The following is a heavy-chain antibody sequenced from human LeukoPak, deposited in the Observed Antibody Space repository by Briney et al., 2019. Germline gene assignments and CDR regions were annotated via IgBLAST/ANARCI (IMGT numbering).Heavy chain of an antibody. V-gene: IGHV4-30-4*01. D-gene: IGHD6-19*01. Sequence: SQTLSLTCTVSGGSISSGDYYWSWIRQPPGKGLEWIGYIYYSGSTNYNPSLKSRVTISVDTSKNQFSLKLSSVTAADTAVYYCARHISGWRYYFDYWGQGTLVTVSS. J-gene: IGHJ4*02. CDR3: ARHISGWRYYFDY. CDR2: IYYSGST. CDR1: GGSISSGDYY.